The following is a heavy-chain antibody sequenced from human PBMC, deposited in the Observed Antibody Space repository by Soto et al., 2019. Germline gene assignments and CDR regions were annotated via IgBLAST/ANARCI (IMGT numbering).Heavy chain of an antibody. Sequence: SETLSLTCTVSGGSISSYYWSWIRQPPGKGLEWIGYIYYSGSTNYNPSLKSRVTISVDTSKNQFSLKLSSVTAADTAVYYCARHDPIVATTLDYWGQGTLVTVS. CDR2: IYYSGST. V-gene: IGHV4-59*08. CDR1: GGSISSYY. CDR3: ARHDPIVATTLDY. J-gene: IGHJ4*02. D-gene: IGHD5-12*01.